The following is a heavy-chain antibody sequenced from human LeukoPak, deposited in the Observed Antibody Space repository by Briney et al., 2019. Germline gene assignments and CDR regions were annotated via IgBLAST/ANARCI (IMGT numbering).Heavy chain of an antibody. CDR1: GYTFTGYY. V-gene: IGHV1-2*02. CDR3: ARTRPGSSGGKFLGHWFDP. Sequence: ASVKVSCKASGYTFTGYYMHWVRQAPGQGLEWMGWINPNSGGTNYAQKFQGRVTMTRDTSISTAYMELSRLRSDDTAVYYCARTRPGSSGGKFLGHWFDPWGQGTLVTVSS. J-gene: IGHJ5*02. CDR2: INPNSGGT. D-gene: IGHD2-15*01.